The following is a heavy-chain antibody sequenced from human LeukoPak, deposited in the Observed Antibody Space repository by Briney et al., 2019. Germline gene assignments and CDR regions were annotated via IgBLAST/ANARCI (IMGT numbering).Heavy chain of an antibody. CDR2: ITGIGGST. D-gene: IGHD2-21*02. V-gene: IGHV3-23*01. CDR3: AKDSTAFNGVYDPSDL. Sequence: PGGSLRLSCAASGFTFSSYAMSWVRQAPGKGLEWVSAITGIGGSTYYADSVKGRFTISRDNSKNTLYLQMNSLRAEDTAVYYCAKDSTAFNGVYDPSDLWGQGTMVTVSS. J-gene: IGHJ3*01. CDR1: GFTFSSYA.